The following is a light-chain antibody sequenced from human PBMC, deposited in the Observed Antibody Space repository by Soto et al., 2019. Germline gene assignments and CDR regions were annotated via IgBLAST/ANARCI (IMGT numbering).Light chain of an antibody. V-gene: IGLV2-23*01. J-gene: IGLJ2*01. CDR2: EAS. CDR1: SSDFGSYNL. CDR3: CSYAGSDTMI. Sequence: QSALTQPASVSGSPGQSITISCTGTSSDFGSYNLVSWFQQHPGEAPKLIIYEASRRPSGVSNRFSASKSGNTASLTIFGLHSEDEADYYCCSYAGSDTMIFGGGTKLTVL.